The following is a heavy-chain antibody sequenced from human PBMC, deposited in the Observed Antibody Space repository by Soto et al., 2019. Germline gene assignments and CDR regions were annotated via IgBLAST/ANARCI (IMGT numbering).Heavy chain of an antibody. CDR1: GYCISSGYY. Sequence: PXATLSLSFSVSGYCISSGYYWCWVRQTPGKGLEWLGSIDYSGRTYKNPSLKSRVSASVDLSKNQFSLNLRSVTAADTAVYFCARPMSSGYDSYYFDSWGQGTLVTVSS. J-gene: IGHJ4*02. V-gene: IGHV4-38-2*01. CDR2: IDYSGRT. CDR3: ARPMSSGYDSYYFDS. D-gene: IGHD3-22*01.